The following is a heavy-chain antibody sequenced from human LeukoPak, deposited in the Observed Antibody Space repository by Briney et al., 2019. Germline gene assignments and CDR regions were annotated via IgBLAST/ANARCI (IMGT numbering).Heavy chain of an antibody. D-gene: IGHD2-15*01. Sequence: ASVKVSCKASGYTFTSYAMNWVRQAPGQGLEWMGWINTNTGNPTYAQGFTGRFVFSLDTSVSTAYLQISSLKAEDTAVYYCARDGPVVVVAATRNWFDPWGQGTLDTVSS. CDR2: INTNTGNP. V-gene: IGHV7-4-1*02. CDR3: ARDGPVVVVAATRNWFDP. J-gene: IGHJ5*02. CDR1: GYTFTSYA.